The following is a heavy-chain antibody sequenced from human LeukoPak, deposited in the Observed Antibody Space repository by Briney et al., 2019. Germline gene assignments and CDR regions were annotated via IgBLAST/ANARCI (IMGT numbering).Heavy chain of an antibody. CDR1: GFTLSSYA. Sequence: TGGSLRLSCAASGFTLSSYAMHWVRQAPGKGLEWVAVISYDGSNKYYADSVKGRFTISRDNSKNTLYLQMNSLRAEDTAVYYCARGRAALHTFDIWGQGTMVTVSS. CDR2: ISYDGSNK. V-gene: IGHV3-30-3*01. CDR3: ARGRAALHTFDI. J-gene: IGHJ3*02. D-gene: IGHD2-15*01.